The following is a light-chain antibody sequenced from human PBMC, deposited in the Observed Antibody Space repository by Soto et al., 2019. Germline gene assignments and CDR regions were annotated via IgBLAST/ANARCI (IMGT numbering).Light chain of an antibody. J-gene: IGKJ2*01. CDR3: QQLNAYPYT. CDR1: QGISSY. CDR2: AAS. Sequence: IQLTQSPSSLSASVGDRGTITCRASQGISSYFAWYQQKPGKAPKVLIYAASTLQNGVPPRFSGSGSGTDFTLTISSLQPEECATYYCQQLNAYPYTFGQGTQLEIQ. V-gene: IGKV1-9*01.